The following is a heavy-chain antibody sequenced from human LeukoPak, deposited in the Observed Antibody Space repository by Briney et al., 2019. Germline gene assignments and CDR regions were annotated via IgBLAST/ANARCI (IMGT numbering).Heavy chain of an antibody. CDR3: ARDPEGVTPLDY. V-gene: IGHV1-18*01. CDR1: GFIFTSYG. CDR2: ISALNGNT. J-gene: IGHJ4*02. D-gene: IGHD3-10*01. Sequence: ASVKVSCKASGFIFTSYGFAWVRQAPGQGLEWMGWISALNGNTNYAQKFQGGVTMTTDTSTSTAYMELRSLKSDDTAMYYCARDPEGVTPLDYWGQGTLVTVSS.